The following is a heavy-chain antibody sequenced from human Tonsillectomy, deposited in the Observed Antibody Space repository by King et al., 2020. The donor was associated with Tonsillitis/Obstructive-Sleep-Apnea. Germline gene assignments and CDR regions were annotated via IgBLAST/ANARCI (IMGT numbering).Heavy chain of an antibody. D-gene: IGHD3-9*01. CDR1: GFTFSHAW. V-gene: IGHV3-15*01. Sequence: VQLVESGGGLVKPGGALRLSCAASGFTFSHAWMSWVRQVPGKGLYGVGRLKSKTDGGTTDYAAPVKGRFTISSDDSKNTLYLQMNSLNTEDTAVYYCTTDLRLLTYWGQGTLVTVSS. CDR2: LKSKTDGGTT. J-gene: IGHJ4*02. CDR3: TTDLRLLTY.